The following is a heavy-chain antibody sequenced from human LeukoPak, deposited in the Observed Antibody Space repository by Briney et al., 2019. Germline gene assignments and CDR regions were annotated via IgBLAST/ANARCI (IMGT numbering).Heavy chain of an antibody. Sequence: SETLSLTCTVSGGSISSYFWNWIRQPPGKGLEWIGYIYYSGSTNYNPSLKSRVAISVDTSKDQFSLRLSSVTAADTAVYFCARSHPSWSYDSGSFFNYWGQGILVTVSS. J-gene: IGHJ4*02. CDR3: ARSHPSWSYDSGSFFNY. CDR1: GGSISSYF. V-gene: IGHV4-59*01. CDR2: IYYSGST. D-gene: IGHD3-10*01.